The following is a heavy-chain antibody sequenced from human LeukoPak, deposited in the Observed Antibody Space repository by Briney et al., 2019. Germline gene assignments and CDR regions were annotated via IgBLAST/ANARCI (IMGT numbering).Heavy chain of an antibody. J-gene: IGHJ5*02. Sequence: SETLSLTCTVSGGSISIYYWRWVRQPAGKGLEWIGRFYTSGNTNYNPALKSRVTMSVDTSKNQFSLKLSSVTAADTAVYYCARDRTEITVRGSHNWFDPWGQGTLVTVSS. V-gene: IGHV4-4*07. D-gene: IGHD4-11*01. CDR3: ARDRTEITVRGSHNWFDP. CDR1: GGSISIYY. CDR2: FYTSGNT.